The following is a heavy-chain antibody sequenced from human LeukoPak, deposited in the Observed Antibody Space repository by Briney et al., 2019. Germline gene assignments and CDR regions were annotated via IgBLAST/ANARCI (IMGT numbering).Heavy chain of an antibody. D-gene: IGHD1-1*01. Sequence: PSETLSLPCTVSGGSISSGDYFWSWIRQPPGKGLEWIGYIHDSGSTNYNPSLKSRVTISVDTSKNQFSLKLSSVTAADTAVYYCARFQYKAAFDIWGQGTMVTVSS. J-gene: IGHJ3*02. V-gene: IGHV4-61*08. CDR3: ARFQYKAAFDI. CDR1: GGSISSGDYF. CDR2: IHDSGST.